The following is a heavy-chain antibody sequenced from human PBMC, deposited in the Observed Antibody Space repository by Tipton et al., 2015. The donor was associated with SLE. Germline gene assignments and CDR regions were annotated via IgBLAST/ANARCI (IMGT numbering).Heavy chain of an antibody. CDR2: IHSSGST. Sequence: TLSLTCTVSGGSINSYYWSWIRQPPGKGLEWIGYIHSSGSTNYNSSLESRVTISIDTSRNQFSLKLSSVTAADTAVYYCARNPITMVRGVIPGAFDIWGQGTMVTVSS. D-gene: IGHD3-10*01. J-gene: IGHJ3*02. V-gene: IGHV4-59*08. CDR1: GGSINSYY. CDR3: ARNPITMVRGVIPGAFDI.